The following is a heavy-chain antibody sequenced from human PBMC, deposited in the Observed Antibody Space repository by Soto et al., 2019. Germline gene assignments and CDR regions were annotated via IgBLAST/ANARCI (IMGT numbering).Heavy chain of an antibody. CDR1: GGSFSGYY. V-gene: IGHV4-34*01. CDR2: INHSGST. CDR3: ASGLGSGSFDY. D-gene: IGHD3-10*02. J-gene: IGHJ4*02. Sequence: SETLSLTCAVYGGSFSGYYWSWIRQPPGKGLEWIGEINHSGSTNYNPSLKSRVTISVDTSKNQFSLKLSSVTAADMAVYYCASGLGSGSFDYWGQGTLVTVSS.